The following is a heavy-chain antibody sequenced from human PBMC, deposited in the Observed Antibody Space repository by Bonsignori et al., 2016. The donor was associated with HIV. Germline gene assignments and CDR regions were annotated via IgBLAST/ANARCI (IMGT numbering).Heavy chain of an antibody. J-gene: IGHJ4*02. V-gene: IGHV3-49*04. D-gene: IGHD7-27*01. CDR2: IRSEAYGGTS. CDR3: TRSNWGIASHFDY. Sequence: GESLKISCIVSGFTFSDYAINWVRQAPGKGLEWVGFIRSEAYGGTSEYAASVKGRFTISRDDSTSIAYLQMNDLEDEDTAVYYCTRSNWGIASHFDYWGRGTLVTVSS. CDR1: GFTFSDYA.